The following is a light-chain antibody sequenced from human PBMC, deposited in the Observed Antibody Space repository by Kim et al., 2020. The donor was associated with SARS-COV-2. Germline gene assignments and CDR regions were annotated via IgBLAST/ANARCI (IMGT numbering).Light chain of an antibody. CDR3: SSYAGKNDVV. CDR2: EVS. Sequence: GQSVPLPCTGTSSDVGTHNYVSWYQHPQGKAPKLMIFEVSERPSGVPDRFSGSKSGNTASLTVSGLQAEDEADYYCSSYAGKNDVVFGGGTQLTVL. V-gene: IGLV2-8*01. CDR1: SSDVGTHNY. J-gene: IGLJ3*02.